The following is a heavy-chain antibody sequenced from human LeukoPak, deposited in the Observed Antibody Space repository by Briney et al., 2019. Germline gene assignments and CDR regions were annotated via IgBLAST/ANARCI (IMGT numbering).Heavy chain of an antibody. V-gene: IGHV3-30-3*01. CDR2: ISYDGSNK. Sequence: GGSLRLSCAASGFTFSSYAMHWVRQAPGKGLEWVAVISYDGSNKYYGDSVKGRFTISRDNSKNTLYLHMNSLRAEDTAVYYCARGNYDFWSATDYWGQGTLVTVSS. D-gene: IGHD3-3*01. J-gene: IGHJ4*02. CDR1: GFTFSSYA. CDR3: ARGNYDFWSATDY.